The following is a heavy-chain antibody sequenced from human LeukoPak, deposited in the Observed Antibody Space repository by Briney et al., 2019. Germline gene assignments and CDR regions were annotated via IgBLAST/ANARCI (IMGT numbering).Heavy chain of an antibody. J-gene: IGHJ4*02. V-gene: IGHV3-11*01. CDR1: GFTFSDYY. CDR3: ARGPPYYDILTGYPDY. D-gene: IGHD3-9*01. Sequence: GGSLRLSCAASGFTFSDYYMSWIRQAPGKGLEWVSYISSSGSTIYYADSVKGRFTISRDNAKNSLYLQMNGLRAEDTAVYYCARGPPYYDILTGYPDYWGQGTLVTVSS. CDR2: ISSSGSTI.